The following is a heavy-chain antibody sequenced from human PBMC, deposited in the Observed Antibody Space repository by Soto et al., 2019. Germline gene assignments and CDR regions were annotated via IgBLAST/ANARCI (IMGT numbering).Heavy chain of an antibody. CDR1: GGSFSGYY. V-gene: IGHV4-34*01. J-gene: IGHJ4*02. CDR3: SRGGRRITMVRGVDPSFDY. Sequence: PSETLSLTCAVYGGSFSGYYWSWIRQPPGKGLEWIGEINHSGSTNYNPSLKSRVTISVDTSKNQFSLKLSSVTAADTAVYYCSRGGRRITMVRGVDPSFDYWGQGTLVTVSS. CDR2: INHSGST. D-gene: IGHD3-10*01.